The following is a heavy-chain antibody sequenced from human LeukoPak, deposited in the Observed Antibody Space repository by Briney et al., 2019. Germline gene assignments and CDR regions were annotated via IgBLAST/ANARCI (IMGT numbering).Heavy chain of an antibody. J-gene: IGHJ4*02. CDR1: GGTFSSYA. Sequence: SVKVSCKASGGTFSSYAISWVRQAPGQELEWMGGVIPIFGTANYAQKFQGRVTITADESTSTAYMELSSLRSEDTAVYYCARVGISSSRAIVVVPAAIGPYFDYWGQGTLVTVSS. CDR3: ARVGISSSRAIVVVPAAIGPYFDY. CDR2: VIPIFGTA. V-gene: IGHV1-69*01. D-gene: IGHD2-2*01.